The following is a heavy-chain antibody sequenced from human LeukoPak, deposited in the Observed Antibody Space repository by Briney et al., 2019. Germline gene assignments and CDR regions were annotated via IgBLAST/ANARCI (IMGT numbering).Heavy chain of an antibody. J-gene: IGHJ6*03. D-gene: IGHD3-10*01. CDR1: GFTFSSYS. V-gene: IGHV4-34*01. Sequence: GSLRLSCAASGFTFSSYSMNWVRQAPGKGLEWIGEINHSGSTNYNPSLKSRVTISVDTSKNQFSLKLSSVTAADTAVYYCARVLLWFGDGPGYMDVWGKGTTVTISS. CDR3: ARVLLWFGDGPGYMDV. CDR2: INHSGST.